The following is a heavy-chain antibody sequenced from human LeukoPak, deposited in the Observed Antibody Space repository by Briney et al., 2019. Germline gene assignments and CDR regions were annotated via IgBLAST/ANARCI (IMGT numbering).Heavy chain of an antibody. J-gene: IGHJ4*02. Sequence: GGSLRLSCAASGFTFSNYEMNWVRQAPGKGLEWVSYISSSGSTIYYADSVEGRFTISRDNAKKSLNLQMNSLRAEDTAVYYCARVWNGRTFIDYWGQGTLVTVSS. V-gene: IGHV3-48*03. CDR3: ARVWNGRTFIDY. CDR1: GFTFSNYE. CDR2: ISSSGSTI. D-gene: IGHD1-1*01.